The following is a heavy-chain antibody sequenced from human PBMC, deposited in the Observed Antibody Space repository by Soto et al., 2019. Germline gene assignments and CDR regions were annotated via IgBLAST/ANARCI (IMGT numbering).Heavy chain of an antibody. J-gene: IGHJ4*02. CDR1: GFTFSSYA. D-gene: IGHD1-26*01. Sequence: GGSLRLSCAASGFTFSSYAMHWVRQAPGKGLEWVAVISYDGSNKYYADSVKGRFTISRDNSKNTLYLQMNSLRAEDTAVYYCARVSTVNSGSYYVDYFDYWGQGTLVTVSS. CDR3: ARVSTVNSGSYYVDYFDY. CDR2: ISYDGSNK. V-gene: IGHV3-30-3*01.